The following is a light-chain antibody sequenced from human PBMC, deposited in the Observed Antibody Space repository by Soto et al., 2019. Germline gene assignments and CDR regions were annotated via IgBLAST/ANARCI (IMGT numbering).Light chain of an antibody. CDR3: QHYNSYSEA. Sequence: DIQMTQSPSTLSGSVGDRVTITCRASQTISSWLAWYQQKPGKAPKLLIYKASTLKSGVPSRFSGSGSGTEFTHTSSSLQPDDFATYYCQHYNSYSEACGQGTKVELK. CDR1: QTISSW. J-gene: IGKJ1*01. CDR2: KAS. V-gene: IGKV1-5*03.